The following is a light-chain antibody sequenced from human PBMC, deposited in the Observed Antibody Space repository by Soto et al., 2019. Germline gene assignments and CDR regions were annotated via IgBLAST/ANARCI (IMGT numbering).Light chain of an antibody. CDR1: SSNIGSNT. CDR2: STN. Sequence: QSVLTQPPSASGTPGQRVTISCSGSSSNIGSNTVNWYQQLPGTAPKVLIYSTNQRPSGVPDRFSGSKSGTSASLAISGLQSEDEAEYSCAAWDDSLNGWVFGGGTKLTVL. CDR3: AAWDDSLNGWV. J-gene: IGLJ3*02. V-gene: IGLV1-44*01.